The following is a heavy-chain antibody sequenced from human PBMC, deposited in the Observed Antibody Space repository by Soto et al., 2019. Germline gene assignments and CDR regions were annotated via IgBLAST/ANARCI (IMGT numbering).Heavy chain of an antibody. CDR2: IFYSGST. CDR3: AKDSGYNYGYFRWFDP. J-gene: IGHJ5*02. CDR1: GGSISSSSYY. V-gene: IGHV4-39*07. D-gene: IGHD5-18*01. Sequence: SETLSLTCTVSGGSISSSSYYWGWLRPPPGKGLEWIGRIFYSGSTNYNPALKSRVTISVDTSKSQFSLKLSSVTAADTAVYYCAKDSGYNYGYFRWFDPWGQGTLVTVSS.